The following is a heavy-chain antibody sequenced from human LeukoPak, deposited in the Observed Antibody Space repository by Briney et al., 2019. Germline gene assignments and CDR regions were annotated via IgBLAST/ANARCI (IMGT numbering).Heavy chain of an antibody. J-gene: IGHJ4*02. CDR3: ARDGVLRHFDWLYYFDY. D-gene: IGHD3-9*01. Sequence: GGSLRLSCAASGFTFSRYTMNWVRQAPGKGLEWVSSISSNSGFKKYADSLKGRFTISRDNAKNSLYLQMNSLRAEDTAVYYCARDGVLRHFDWLYYFDYWGQGTLVTVSS. CDR1: GFTFSRYT. V-gene: IGHV3-21*01. CDR2: ISSNSGFK.